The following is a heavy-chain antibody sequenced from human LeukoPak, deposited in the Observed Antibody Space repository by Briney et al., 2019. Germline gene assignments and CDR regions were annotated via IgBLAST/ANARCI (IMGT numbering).Heavy chain of an antibody. CDR3: ARGIRGYSLSY. J-gene: IGHJ4*02. Sequence: QPGGSLRLSCAASGFTFSSYEMNWVRQAPGKGLEWVSYISSSGSTIYYADSVKGRFTISRDNAKNSMYLQMNSLRVEDTALYYCARGIRGYSLSYWGQGTLVTVSS. CDR2: ISSSGSTI. V-gene: IGHV3-48*03. CDR1: GFTFSSYE. D-gene: IGHD5-18*01.